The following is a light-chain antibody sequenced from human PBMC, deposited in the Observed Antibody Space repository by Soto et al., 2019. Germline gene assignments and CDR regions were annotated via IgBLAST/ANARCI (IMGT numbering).Light chain of an antibody. CDR2: GAS. CDR1: QSVTSNY. J-gene: IGKJ5*01. Sequence: EIVLTQSPATLSLSPGERATLSCGASQSVTSNYLAWYQQKPGQAPRLLIYGASNRATGIPDRFSGSGSGTDFTLTISRLEPEDFAMYYCHQYGISPPVTFGQGTRLEIK. CDR3: HQYGISPPVT. V-gene: IGKV3-20*01.